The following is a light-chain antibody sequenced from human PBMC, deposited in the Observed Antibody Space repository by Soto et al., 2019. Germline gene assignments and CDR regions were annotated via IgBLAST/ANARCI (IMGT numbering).Light chain of an antibody. CDR1: QSVSSY. CDR2: DAF. Sequence: EIVLSQSPAAVSLYPGERATLSCRASQSVSSYLAWYQQKPGQAPRLLIYDAFTRATGIPARFSGSGSGTDFTLTISSLEPEDFAVYYCQQRSNWPITSGQRARLENK. CDR3: QQRSNWPIT. V-gene: IGKV3-11*01. J-gene: IGKJ5*01.